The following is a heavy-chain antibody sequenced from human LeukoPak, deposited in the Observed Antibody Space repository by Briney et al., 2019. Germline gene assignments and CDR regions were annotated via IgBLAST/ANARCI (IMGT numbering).Heavy chain of an antibody. CDR3: ARFCSGGSCPDV. V-gene: IGHV4-59*01. J-gene: IGHJ6*02. CDR1: GGSISSYF. Sequence: SETLSLTCTVSGGSISSYFWTWIRQPPAKGLEWIGNIYYGGSTRYNPSLKSRVSISVDTSKNQFSLKLTSVTAADTAVYYCARFCSGGSCPDVWGQGTTVSVSS. D-gene: IGHD2-15*01. CDR2: IYYGGST.